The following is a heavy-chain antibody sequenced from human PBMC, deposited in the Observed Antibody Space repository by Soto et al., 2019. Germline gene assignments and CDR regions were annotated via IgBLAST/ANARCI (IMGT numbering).Heavy chain of an antibody. J-gene: IGHJ4*02. CDR3: AKDHPKLGYYDSSGYYYAQDEFDY. D-gene: IGHD3-22*01. Sequence: QPGGSLRLSCAASGFTFSSYAMSWVRQAPGKGLEWVSAISGSGGSTYYADSVKGRFTISRDNSKNTLYQQMNSLRAEDTAVYYCAKDHPKLGYYDSSGYYYAQDEFDYWGQGTLVTVSS. V-gene: IGHV3-23*01. CDR2: ISGSGGST. CDR1: GFTFSSYA.